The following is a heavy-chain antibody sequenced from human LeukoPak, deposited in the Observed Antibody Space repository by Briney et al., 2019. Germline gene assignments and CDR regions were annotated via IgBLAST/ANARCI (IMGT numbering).Heavy chain of an antibody. CDR3: ARDCSGGSCYSAFDY. CDR2: ISSSSSCI. D-gene: IGHD2-15*01. CDR1: GFTFSSYS. V-gene: IGHV3-21*01. Sequence: GGSLRLSCAASGFTFSSYSMNWVRQAPGKGLEWVSSISSSSSCIYYADSVKGRFTISRDNAKNSLYLQMNSLRAEDTAVYYCARDCSGGSCYSAFDYWGQGTLVTVSS. J-gene: IGHJ4*02.